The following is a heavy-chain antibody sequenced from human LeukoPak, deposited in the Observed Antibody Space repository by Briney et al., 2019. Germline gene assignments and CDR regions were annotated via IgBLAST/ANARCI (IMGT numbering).Heavy chain of an antibody. CDR2: INPNSGGT. CDR3: ARDGGGLNDIHADY. V-gene: IGHV1-2*02. CDR1: GYTFTGYY. Sequence: GASVKVSCKASGYTFTGYYMHWVRQAPGQGLEWMGWINPNSGGTNYAQKFQGRVTMTRDTSISTAYMELSRLGSDDTAVYYCARDGGGLNDIHADYWGQGTLVTVSS. D-gene: IGHD3-9*01. J-gene: IGHJ4*02.